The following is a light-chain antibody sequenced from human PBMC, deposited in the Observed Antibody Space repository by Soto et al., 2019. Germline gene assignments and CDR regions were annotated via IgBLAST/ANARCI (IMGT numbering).Light chain of an antibody. CDR1: SGSVASNY. CDR3: QSYDSANRGV. CDR2: EDN. Sequence: NFMLSQPQSVSESLGKTVTISCTGSSGSVASNYVQWYQQRPGSVPSTVIYEDNRRPSGVPERFSGSVDSSSNSASLTISGLRPEDEADYYCQSYDSANRGVFGGGTKLTVL. V-gene: IGLV6-57*02. J-gene: IGLJ3*02.